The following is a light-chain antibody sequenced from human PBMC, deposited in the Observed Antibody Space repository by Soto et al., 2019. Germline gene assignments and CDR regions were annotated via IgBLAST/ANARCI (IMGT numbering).Light chain of an antibody. CDR1: SSNIGAGYD. V-gene: IGLV1-40*01. CDR2: GNS. Sequence: QSVLTQPPSVSGAPGQSVTISCTGSSSNIGAGYDVHWYQQLPGTAPKLLIYGNSNRPSGVPDRFSGSKSGTSASLAITGLQAEDEADDYCQSYDSSRLGVFGTGTKLTVL. CDR3: QSYDSSRLGV. J-gene: IGLJ1*01.